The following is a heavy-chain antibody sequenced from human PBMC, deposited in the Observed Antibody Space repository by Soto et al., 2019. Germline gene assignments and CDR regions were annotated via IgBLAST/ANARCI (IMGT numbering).Heavy chain of an antibody. V-gene: IGHV4-30-4*01. D-gene: IGHD5-12*01. Sequence: SETLSLTCTVSGGSISSGDYYWSWIRQPPGKGLEWIGYIYYSGSTYYNPSLKSRVTISVDTSKNQFSLKLSSVTAADTAVYYCARDGYNSGNAFDIWGQGTLVTVSS. CDR1: GGSISSGDYY. CDR3: ARDGYNSGNAFDI. CDR2: IYYSGST. J-gene: IGHJ3*02.